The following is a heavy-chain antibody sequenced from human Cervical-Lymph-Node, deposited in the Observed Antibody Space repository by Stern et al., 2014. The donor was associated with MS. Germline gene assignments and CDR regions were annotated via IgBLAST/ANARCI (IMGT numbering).Heavy chain of an antibody. J-gene: IGHJ6*02. V-gene: IGHV1-24*01. D-gene: IGHD3-3*01. CDR3: ATDRDDFRSGYSAPTKGYGLDV. CDR2: FDPEDGET. CDR1: GYTLPELS. Sequence: QAQLVESGAEVKKPGASVKVSCKVSGYTLPELSMHWVRQAPGKGLEWMGGFDPEDGETIYAQKFQGRVTMTEDTSTDTAYMELSSLRSEDTAVYYCATDRDDFRSGYSAPTKGYGLDVWGQGTTVTVTS.